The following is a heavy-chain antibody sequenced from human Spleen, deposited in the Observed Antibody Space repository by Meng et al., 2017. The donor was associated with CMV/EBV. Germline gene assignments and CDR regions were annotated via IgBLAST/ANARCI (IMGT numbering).Heavy chain of an antibody. V-gene: IGHV3-20*01. CDR3: ARGGWWPRGFMDV. J-gene: IGHJ6*02. CDR1: GFTYDDYD. Sequence: GESLKISCAASGFTYDDYDMSWVRQVPGKGLEWVSSINWDDGSTAYADSVKGRFTISRDNAKNSLYLQMNSLRAEDTALYHCARGGWWPRGFMDVWGQGTTVTVSS. CDR2: INWDDGST. D-gene: IGHD2-15*01.